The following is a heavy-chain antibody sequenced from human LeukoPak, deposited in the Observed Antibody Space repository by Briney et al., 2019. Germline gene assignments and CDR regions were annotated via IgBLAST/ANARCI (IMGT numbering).Heavy chain of an antibody. CDR3: ARSIAAAGSLSDY. CDR2: INGYNGNT. J-gene: IGHJ4*02. D-gene: IGHD6-13*01. CDR1: VYTFTSYG. V-gene: IGHV1-18*01. Sequence: GSVKVSCKASVYTFTSYGISWVRQAPRQGLEWMGWINGYNGNTNYAQKLQGRVSMTTDTSTNTAYMELRSLRSDDTAVNYCARSIAAAGSLSDYWGQGTLVTVSS.